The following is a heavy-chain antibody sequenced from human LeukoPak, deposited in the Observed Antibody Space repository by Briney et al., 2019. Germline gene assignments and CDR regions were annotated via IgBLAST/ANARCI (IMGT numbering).Heavy chain of an antibody. CDR1: GYTFTSYY. D-gene: IGHD3-10*01. CDR3: ARSRLWFGDLEFDP. CDR2: INPNSGGT. Sequence: ASVKVSCKASGYTFTSYYMHWVRRAPGQGLEWMGRINPNSGGTNYAQKFQGRVTITRDTSISTAYMELSRLRSDDTAVYYCARSRLWFGDLEFDPWGQGTLVTVSS. V-gene: IGHV1-2*06. J-gene: IGHJ5*02.